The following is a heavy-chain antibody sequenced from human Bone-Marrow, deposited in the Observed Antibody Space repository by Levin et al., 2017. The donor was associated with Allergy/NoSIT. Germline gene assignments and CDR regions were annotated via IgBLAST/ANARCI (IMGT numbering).Heavy chain of an antibody. V-gene: IGHV4-39*01. CDR2: IYYSGST. CDR1: GGSISSSSYY. CDR3: ARQRGSGSLDI. J-gene: IGHJ3*02. Sequence: PSETLSLTCTVSGGSISSSSYYWGWIRQPPGKGLEWIGSIYYSGSTYYNPSLKSRVTISVDTSKNQFSLKLSSVTAADTAVYYCARQRGSGSLDIWGQGTMVTVSS. D-gene: IGHD3-10*01.